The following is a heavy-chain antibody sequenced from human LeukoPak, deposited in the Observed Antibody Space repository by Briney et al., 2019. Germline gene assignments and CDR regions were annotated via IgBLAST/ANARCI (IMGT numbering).Heavy chain of an antibody. J-gene: IGHJ6*03. CDR2: INPNSGGT. D-gene: IGHD2-2*01. V-gene: IGHV1-2*02. CDR3: ARDPIVVVPAALNYMDV. CDR1: GYTFTGYY. Sequence: ASVKVSCKASGYTFTGYYMHWVRQAPGQGLERMGWINPNSGGTNYAQKFQGRVTMTRDTSISTAYMELSRLRSDGTAVYYCARDPIVVVPAALNYMDVWGKGTTVTVSS.